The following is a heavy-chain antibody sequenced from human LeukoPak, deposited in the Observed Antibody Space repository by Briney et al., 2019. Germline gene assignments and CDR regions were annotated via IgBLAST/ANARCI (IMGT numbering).Heavy chain of an antibody. J-gene: IGHJ4*02. CDR1: GGSISSSSYY. V-gene: IGHV4-39*07. CDR3: ARVPVPYYDILTGYSGIDY. Sequence: SETLSLTCTVSGGSISSSSYYWGWIRQPPGKGLEWIGSIYYSGSTYYNPSLMSRVTISVDTSKNQFSLKLSSVTAADTAVYYCARVPVPYYDILTGYSGIDYWGQGTLVTVSS. CDR2: IYYSGST. D-gene: IGHD3-9*01.